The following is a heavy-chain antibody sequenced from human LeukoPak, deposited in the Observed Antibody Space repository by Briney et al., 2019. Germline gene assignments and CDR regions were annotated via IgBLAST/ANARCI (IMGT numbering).Heavy chain of an antibody. D-gene: IGHD3-9*01. CDR2: IKQDGSEK. V-gene: IGHV3-7*01. CDR3: ARADQDFDILTGYYLIDY. Sequence: GGSLRLSCAASGFTFSSYWMSWVRQAPGKGLEWVANIKQDGSEKYYVDSVKGRFTISRDNAKNSLYLQMNSLRAEDAAVYYCARADQDFDILTGYYLIDYWGQGTLVTVSS. J-gene: IGHJ4*02. CDR1: GFTFSSYW.